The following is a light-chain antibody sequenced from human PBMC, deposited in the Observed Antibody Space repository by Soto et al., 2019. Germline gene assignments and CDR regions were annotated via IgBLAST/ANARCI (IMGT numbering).Light chain of an antibody. V-gene: IGKV1-39*01. CDR1: QSISRH. CDR2: AAS. Sequence: DIQMTQSPSSLSASVGDRVTITCRASQSISRHLNWYQQKPGKAPKLLIYAASSLQSGVPSRFSGSGSGTDFTLTISSLQPEDFATYYCQQSYSTPPTFSQGTKVDIK. CDR3: QQSYSTPPT. J-gene: IGKJ1*01.